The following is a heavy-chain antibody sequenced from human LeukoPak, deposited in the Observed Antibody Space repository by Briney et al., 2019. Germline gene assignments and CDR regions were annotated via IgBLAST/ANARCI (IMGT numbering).Heavy chain of an antibody. CDR3: ARDCSGGSCSLYGMDV. J-gene: IGHJ6*02. CDR2: IYYSGSS. V-gene: IGHV4-59*01. CDR1: GGSISSYY. D-gene: IGHD2-15*01. Sequence: SETLSLTCTVSGGSISSYYWSWIRQPPGKGLEWIGYIYYSGSSNYNPSLKRRVTTSVETSKKQFSLKLISVTAADTAVYYCARDCSGGSCSLYGMDVWGQGTTVTVSS.